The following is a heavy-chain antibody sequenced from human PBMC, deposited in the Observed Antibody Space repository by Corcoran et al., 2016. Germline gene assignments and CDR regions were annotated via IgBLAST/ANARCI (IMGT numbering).Heavy chain of an antibody. Sequence: QVQLQESGPGLVKPSETLYLTCTVSCGSLSNYYWSWIRQPPGKGLEWIGYIYHSGVPIYNASLRSRVTLSVDTSKNQFSLKLSSVTAADTAVYYCVRDSAGLRSWYSGDYWGQGTLVTVSS. D-gene: IGHD6-13*01. CDR1: CGSLSNYY. J-gene: IGHJ4*02. CDR3: VRDSAGLRSWYSGDY. V-gene: IGHV4-59*01. CDR2: IYHSGVP.